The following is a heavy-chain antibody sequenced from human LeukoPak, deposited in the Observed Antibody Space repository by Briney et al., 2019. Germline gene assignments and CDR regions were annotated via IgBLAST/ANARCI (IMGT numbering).Heavy chain of an antibody. CDR3: ASPISYGDPVSDY. J-gene: IGHJ4*02. D-gene: IGHD4-17*01. CDR1: GFTVSSNY. Sequence: PGGSLRLSCAASGFTVSSNYMSWVRQAPGKGLEWVSVIYSGGNTHYADSVKGRFTISRDNSKNSLYLQMNSLRAEDTAVYYCASPISYGDPVSDYWGQGTLVTVSS. CDR2: IYSGGNT. V-gene: IGHV3-53*01.